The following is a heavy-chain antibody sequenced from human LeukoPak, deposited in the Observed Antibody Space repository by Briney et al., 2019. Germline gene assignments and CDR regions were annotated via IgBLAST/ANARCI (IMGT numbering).Heavy chain of an antibody. CDR1: GGSFSDYF. CDR3: AVGGDLPG. J-gene: IGHJ4*02. Sequence: SSETLSLTCAVYGGSFSDYFWSWIRQPPGKGLKWIGEINHSGSTIYNPSLKSRVTISVDTSKNQFSLKLNSLTAADTAVYYCAVGGDLPGWGQGTLVTVSS. CDR2: INHSGST. V-gene: IGHV4-34*01. D-gene: IGHD4-17*01.